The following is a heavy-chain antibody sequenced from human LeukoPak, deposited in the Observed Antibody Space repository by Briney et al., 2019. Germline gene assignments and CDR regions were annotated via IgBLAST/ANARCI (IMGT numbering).Heavy chain of an antibody. CDR2: ILVGSGNT. CDR3: AADPRYDSSGYYYVTFDY. V-gene: IGHV1-58*01. Sequence: SVKVSCKACGFTFTSSAVLWVGQARGQRREWIGLILVGSGNTNYAQKFQERVTITRDMSTSTAYMELSSLRSEDTAVYYCAADPRYDSSGYYYVTFDYWGQGTLVTVSS. D-gene: IGHD3-22*01. CDR1: GFTFTSSA. J-gene: IGHJ4*02.